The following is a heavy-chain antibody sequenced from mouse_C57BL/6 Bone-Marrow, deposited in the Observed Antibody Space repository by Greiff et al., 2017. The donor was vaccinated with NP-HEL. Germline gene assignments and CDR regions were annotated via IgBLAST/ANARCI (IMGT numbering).Heavy chain of an antibody. Sequence: QVQLKQPGAELVKPGASVKLSCKASGYTFTSYWMHWVKQRPGQGLEWIGMIHPNSGSTNYNEKFKSKATLTVDKSSSTAYMQLSSLTSEDSAVYYCAAPSIYEDYWGQGTTLTVSS. CDR2: IHPNSGST. J-gene: IGHJ2*01. CDR3: AAPSIYEDY. V-gene: IGHV1-64*01. D-gene: IGHD1-1*01. CDR1: GYTFTSYW.